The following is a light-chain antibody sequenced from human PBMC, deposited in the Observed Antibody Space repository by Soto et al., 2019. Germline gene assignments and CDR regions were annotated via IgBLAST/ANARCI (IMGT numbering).Light chain of an antibody. J-gene: IGKJ4*01. CDR3: QQSYSVPLT. CDR1: QSINSS. V-gene: IGKV1-39*01. CDR2: GTS. Sequence: DIQMTQSPSSLSASVGDRVAITCRASQSINSSLNWYQQKPGKAPKLLMYGTSSLESGVPSRFSGSGSGTDFTLTISSLQPEDFAIYYCQQSYSVPLTFGGGTKVDIK.